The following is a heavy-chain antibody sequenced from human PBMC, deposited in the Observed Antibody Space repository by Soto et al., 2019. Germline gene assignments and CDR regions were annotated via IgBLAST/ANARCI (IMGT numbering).Heavy chain of an antibody. CDR2: IYYSGSN. V-gene: IGHV4-31*03. Sequence: QVQLQESGPGLVKPSQTLSLTCTASGGSISSGDYYWSWMRQHPGKGLEWIGYIYYSGSNYYNPSLKSRVTISVDTSNNHFSLKLSSVTAADTDVYYCARGRGTGTYPHDFQPWGQGTLVTVSS. D-gene: IGHD1-26*01. J-gene: IGHJ1*01. CDR3: ARGRGTGTYPHDFQP. CDR1: GGSISSGDYY.